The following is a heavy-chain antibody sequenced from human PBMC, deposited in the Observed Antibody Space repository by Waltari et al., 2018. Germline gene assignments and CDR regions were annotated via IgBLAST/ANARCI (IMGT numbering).Heavy chain of an antibody. CDR2: IYHSGST. CDR3: ARIGVGRAFDI. D-gene: IGHD3-10*01. V-gene: IGHV4-38-2*02. Sequence: QVQLQESGPGLVKPSETLSLTCTVSGYSISSGYYWGWIRQPPGKGWEWIGSIYHSGSTYYNPSLKSRVTISGDTSKNQFSLKLSSVTAADTAVYYCARIGVGRAFDIWGQGTMVTVSS. J-gene: IGHJ3*02. CDR1: GYSISSGYY.